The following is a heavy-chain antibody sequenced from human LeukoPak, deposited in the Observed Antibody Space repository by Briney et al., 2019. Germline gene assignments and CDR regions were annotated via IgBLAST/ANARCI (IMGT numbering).Heavy chain of an antibody. CDR2: INPNSGGT. D-gene: IGHD1-26*01. CDR3: ARGELSVSHNLMDV. Sequence: VASVKVSCKASRYTFTGYYMHWVRQAPGQGLEWMGWINPNSGGTNYAQKFQGRVTMTRDTSISTAYMELSRLRSDDTAVYYCARGELSVSHNLMDVWGQGTTVTVSS. J-gene: IGHJ6*02. CDR1: RYTFTGYY. V-gene: IGHV1-2*02.